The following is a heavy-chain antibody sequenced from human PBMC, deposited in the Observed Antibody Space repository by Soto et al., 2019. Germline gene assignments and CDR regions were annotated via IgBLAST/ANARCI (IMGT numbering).Heavy chain of an antibody. CDR3: AKQTSDWNTTFDY. V-gene: IGHV3-30*18. CDR2: ISYDGTDE. CDR1: GFSFSSYG. Sequence: QVQLVESGGGVVQPGRSLRLSCAASGFSFSSYGMHWVRQAPGKGLEWVAMISYDGTDEYYADSVKGRFTISRDNSKNAVYLKRDAGKAEDAVGFYCAKQTSDWNTTFDYWGQGPLLTLSS. D-gene: IGHD1-1*01. J-gene: IGHJ4*02.